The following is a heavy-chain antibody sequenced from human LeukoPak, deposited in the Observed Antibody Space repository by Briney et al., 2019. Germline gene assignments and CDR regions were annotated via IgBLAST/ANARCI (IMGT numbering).Heavy chain of an antibody. CDR2: IYYSGST. CDR1: GGSISSYY. J-gene: IGHJ4*02. Sequence: PSEALSLTCTVSGGSISSYYWSWIRQPPGKGLEWIGYIYYSGSTNYNPSLKSRVTISVDTSKNQFSLKLSSVTAADTAVYYCARNFCSSTSCYAYYFDYWGQGTLVTVSS. CDR3: ARNFCSSTSCYAYYFDY. V-gene: IGHV4-59*08. D-gene: IGHD2-2*01.